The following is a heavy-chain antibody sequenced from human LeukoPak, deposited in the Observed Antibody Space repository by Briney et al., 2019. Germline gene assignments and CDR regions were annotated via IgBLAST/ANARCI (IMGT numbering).Heavy chain of an antibody. CDR2: ISSSSSYI. J-gene: IGHJ4*02. Sequence: GRSLRLSCAASGFTFDDYAMHWVRQAPGKGLEWVSSISSSSSYIYYADSVKGRFTISRDNAKNSLYLQMNSLRAEDTAVYYCARTDFDYWGQGTLVTVSS. CDR3: ARTDFDY. V-gene: IGHV3-21*01. CDR1: GFTFDDYA.